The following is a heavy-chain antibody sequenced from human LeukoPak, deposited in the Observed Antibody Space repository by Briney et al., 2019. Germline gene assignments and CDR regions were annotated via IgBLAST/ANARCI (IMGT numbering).Heavy chain of an antibody. J-gene: IGHJ4*02. CDR2: IHHSGST. Sequence: SETLSLTCTVSGGSISSYYWSWSRQPPGKGLEWIGNIHHSGSTYHNLSLKSRVTMSVDTSKNQFSLRLSSVTAADTAVYFCASGGSWSRHDFWGQGTLVTVSS. CDR1: GGSISSYY. V-gene: IGHV4-59*13. D-gene: IGHD6-13*01. CDR3: ASGGSWSRHDF.